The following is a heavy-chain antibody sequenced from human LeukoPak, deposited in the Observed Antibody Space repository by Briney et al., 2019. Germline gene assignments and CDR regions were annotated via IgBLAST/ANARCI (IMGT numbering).Heavy chain of an antibody. D-gene: IGHD2-21*02. Sequence: SETLSLTCTVSGGSISSSGSYWGWIRQPPGKGLEWIGSIYYTGSTYFNPSLKNRVTISVDTSKNHFSLELSSMTAADTAVYYCAKQEAVTATYFYGMDVWGQGTTVTVSS. CDR1: GGSISSSGSY. V-gene: IGHV4-39*01. J-gene: IGHJ6*02. CDR2: IYYTGST. CDR3: AKQEAVTATYFYGMDV.